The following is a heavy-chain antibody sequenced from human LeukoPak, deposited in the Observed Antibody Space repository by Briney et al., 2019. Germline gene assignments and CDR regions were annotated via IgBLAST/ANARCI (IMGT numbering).Heavy chain of an antibody. CDR3: ARDGSGWLFDY. Sequence: ASVKVSCKASGGTFDSHAISWVRQAPGQGLEWMGWISAYNGNTNYAQKLQGRVTMTTDTSTSTAYMELRSLRSDDTAVYYCARDGSGWLFDYWGQGTLVTVSS. J-gene: IGHJ4*02. V-gene: IGHV1-18*01. D-gene: IGHD6-19*01. CDR2: ISAYNGNT. CDR1: GGTFDSHA.